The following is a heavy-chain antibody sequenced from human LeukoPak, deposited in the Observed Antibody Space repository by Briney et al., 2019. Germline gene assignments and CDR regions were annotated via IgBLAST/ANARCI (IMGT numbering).Heavy chain of an antibody. D-gene: IGHD6-19*01. CDR2: IYYSGST. J-gene: IGHJ4*02. CDR3: ARHVRIAVAGTPDY. Sequence: PSETLSLTCTVSGGSISSYYWSWIRQPPGKGLEWIGYIYYSGSTNYNPSLKSRVTISVDTSKNQFSLKLSSVTAADTAVYYCARHVRIAVAGTPDYWGQGTLVTVSS. V-gene: IGHV4-59*08. CDR1: GGSISSYY.